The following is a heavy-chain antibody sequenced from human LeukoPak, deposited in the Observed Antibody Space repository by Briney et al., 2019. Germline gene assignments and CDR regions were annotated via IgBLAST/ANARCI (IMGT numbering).Heavy chain of an antibody. Sequence: GGSLRLSCAASGFTFSSYAVSWVRQAPGKGLDWVSGITGSGGGTYYADSVKGRFTISRDSSSSTLSLQMKSLRAEDAATYYCAKEVAAGRKGIDYWGQGILVTVSS. V-gene: IGHV3-23*01. CDR3: AKEVAAGRKGIDY. CDR2: ITGSGGGT. CDR1: GFTFSSYA. D-gene: IGHD6-6*01. J-gene: IGHJ4*02.